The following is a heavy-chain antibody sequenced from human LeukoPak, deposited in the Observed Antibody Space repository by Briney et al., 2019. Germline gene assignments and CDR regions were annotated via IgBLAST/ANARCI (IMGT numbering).Heavy chain of an antibody. CDR2: ISSNGDST. D-gene: IGHD2-2*01. CDR1: GFTFSSYA. J-gene: IGHJ4*02. Sequence: GGSLRLSCSASGFTFSSYAMHWVRQAPGKGLEYVSAISSNGDSTYYADSVKGRFTISRDNSKNTLYLQMNSLKTEDTAVYYCTTWPAAHLKFDYWGRGTLVTVSS. CDR3: TTWPAAHLKFDY. V-gene: IGHV3-64*04.